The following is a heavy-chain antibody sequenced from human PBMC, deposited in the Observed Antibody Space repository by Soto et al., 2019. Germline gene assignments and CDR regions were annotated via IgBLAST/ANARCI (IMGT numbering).Heavy chain of an antibody. CDR2: IIPILGIA. CDR1: GGTFSSYT. CDR3: ARVYSSGWYVG. Sequence: QVQLVQSGAEVKKPGSSVKVSCKASGGTFSSYTISWVRQAPGQGLEWMGRIIPILGIANYAQKFQGRVTXTXVKAKSIAYMELRSLRSEDTAVYYCARVYSSGWYVGWGQGTLVTVSS. D-gene: IGHD6-19*01. V-gene: IGHV1-69*02. J-gene: IGHJ4*02.